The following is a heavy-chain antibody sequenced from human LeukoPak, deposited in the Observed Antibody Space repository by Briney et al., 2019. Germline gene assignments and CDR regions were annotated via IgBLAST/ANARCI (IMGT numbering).Heavy chain of an antibody. CDR3: ARHVSYSSSPMVY. D-gene: IGHD6-6*01. CDR2: IYYSGST. V-gene: IGHV4-39*01. CDR1: GGSISSSSYY. J-gene: IGHJ4*02. Sequence: ASETLSLTCTVSGGSISSSSYYWGWIRQPPGKGLEWIGSIYYSGSTYYNPSLKSRVTISVDTSKNQFSLKLSSVTAADTAVYYCARHVSYSSSPMVYWGQGTLVTVSS.